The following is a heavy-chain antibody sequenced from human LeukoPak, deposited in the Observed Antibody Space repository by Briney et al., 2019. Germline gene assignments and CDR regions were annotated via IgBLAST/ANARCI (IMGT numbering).Heavy chain of an antibody. CDR2: INPDGTTT. CDR3: AKDLSWNTADR. D-gene: IGHD1/OR15-1a*01. V-gene: IGHV3-74*01. CDR1: GFAFSNYW. Sequence: GGSLRLSCGASGFAFSNYWMHWVRQASGKAPVWVSRINPDGTTTDYADSVKGRFTISRGNAKNMVFLQMNGLRADDTALYYCAKDLSWNTADRWGQGILVTVSS. J-gene: IGHJ5*02.